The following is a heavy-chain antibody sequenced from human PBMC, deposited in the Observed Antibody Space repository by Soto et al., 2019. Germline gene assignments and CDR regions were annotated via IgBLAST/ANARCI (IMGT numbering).Heavy chain of an antibody. J-gene: IGHJ4*02. CDR3: AITGAGYYIV. V-gene: IGHV3-53*01. D-gene: IGHD3-3*01. CDR1: GFIVSSNY. Sequence: TGGSLRLSCAASGFIVSSNYLSWVRQAPGKGLEWVSVIFSADNTHYADSVKGRFTISRDNSKNTVFLQMNSLRAEDTAVYYCAITGAGYYIVWGQGTPVTVSS. CDR2: IFSADNT.